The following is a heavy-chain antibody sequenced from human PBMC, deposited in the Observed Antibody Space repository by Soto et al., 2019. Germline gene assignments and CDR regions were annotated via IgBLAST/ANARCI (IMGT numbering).Heavy chain of an antibody. J-gene: IGHJ6*02. CDR2: IYYSGST. V-gene: IGHV4-31*03. CDR1: GGSISSGGYY. Sequence: QVQLQESGPGLVKPSQTLSLTCTVSGGSISSGGYYWSWIRQHPGKGLEWIGYIYYSGSTYYNPSLKSRVTISVDTSKNQCSLKLSSVTAADTAVYYCARDRGEQQLVLGYYYYGMDVWGQGTTVTVSS. D-gene: IGHD6-13*01. CDR3: ARDRGEQQLVLGYYYYGMDV.